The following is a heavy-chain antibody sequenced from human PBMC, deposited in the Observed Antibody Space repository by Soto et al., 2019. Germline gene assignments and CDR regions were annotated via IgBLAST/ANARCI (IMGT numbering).Heavy chain of an antibody. CDR3: ATDLLTAVAGEERY. CDR1: GHTLSDFS. CDR2: FDPEDGDP. D-gene: IGHD6-19*01. J-gene: IGHJ4*02. V-gene: IGHV1-24*01. Sequence: QVQLVQSGAEVKKPGASVKVSCKVSGHTLSDFSMHWVRQAPGRGLEWMGGFDPEDGDPIYAQNFQGRVTMTEDSSTDTAYMELSSLGSEDTAMYYCATDLLTAVAGEERYWGQGTLVTVSS.